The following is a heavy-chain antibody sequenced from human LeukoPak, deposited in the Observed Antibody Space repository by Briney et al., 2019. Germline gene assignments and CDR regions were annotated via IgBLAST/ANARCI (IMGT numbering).Heavy chain of an antibody. D-gene: IGHD6-19*01. CDR1: GYTFTAYY. CDR2: IIPIFGTA. CDR3: AGSGWYYYYMDV. J-gene: IGHJ6*03. V-gene: IGHV1-69*13. Sequence: ASVKVSCKASGYTFTAYYMHWVRQAPGQGLEWMGGIIPIFGTANYAQKFQGRVTITADESTSTAYMELSSLRSEDTAVYYCAGSGWYYYYMDVWGKGTTVTISS.